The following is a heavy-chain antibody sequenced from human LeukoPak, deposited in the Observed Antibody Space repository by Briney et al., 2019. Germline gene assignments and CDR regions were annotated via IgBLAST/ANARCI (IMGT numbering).Heavy chain of an antibody. V-gene: IGHV4-38-2*01. CDR1: GYSIRSVGY. CDR2: IYHSGST. CDR3: ARNRSLTITPGFDY. Sequence: SETLSLTCAVSGYSIRSVGYWGCIRPSPGKGLEGIRIIYHSGSTHYNPSLKSRVTISADTSKNQFSLMLSSVTAADTAVYYCARNRSLTITPGFDYWGQGTLVTVSS. J-gene: IGHJ4*02. D-gene: IGHD4/OR15-4a*01.